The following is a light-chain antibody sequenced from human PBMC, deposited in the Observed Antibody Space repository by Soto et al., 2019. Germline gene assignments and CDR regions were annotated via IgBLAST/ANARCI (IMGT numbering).Light chain of an antibody. CDR3: QQRKYWPPLT. V-gene: IGKV3-11*01. Sequence: EAVLTQSPATLSLSPGETATLSCRVSHHVDIYVAWYQQKPGQAPRLLIYDASNRATGIPARFSGSGSGTDFTLTISSLEPEDFAVYYCQQRKYWPPLTFGQGTRLE. CDR1: HHVDIY. CDR2: DAS. J-gene: IGKJ5*01.